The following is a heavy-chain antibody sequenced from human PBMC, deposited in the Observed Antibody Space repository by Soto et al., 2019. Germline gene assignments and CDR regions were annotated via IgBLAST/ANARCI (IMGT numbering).Heavy chain of an antibody. Sequence: EVQVLESGGGLVQPGGSLRLSCAASGFTFSTYAMSWVRQAPGKGLEWVSTIRGSGRTTYYADSVRGRFTISRDNSQNTLYLQMDSLRAEDTALYYCARVQRLYGFDHSYYGRDVWGQGTTVTVSS. V-gene: IGHV3-23*01. CDR2: IRGSGRTT. D-gene: IGHD2-8*01. CDR1: GFTFSTYA. J-gene: IGHJ6*02. CDR3: ARVQRLYGFDHSYYGRDV.